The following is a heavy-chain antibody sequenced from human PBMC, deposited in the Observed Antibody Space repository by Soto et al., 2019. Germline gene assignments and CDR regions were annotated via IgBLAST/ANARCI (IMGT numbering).Heavy chain of an antibody. CDR2: ISGGTSST. D-gene: IGHD6-13*01. Sequence: EVQLLESGGGLVQPGGSLRLSCAASGFTFSSYAMSWVRQAPGKGLEWVSAISGGTSSTYYADSVKGRFTISRDNSKNTLYLQMNILRAEDTAVYYCAQDRWAAAGTRTLDYWGQGTLVTVSS. CDR1: GFTFSSYA. CDR3: AQDRWAAAGTRTLDY. V-gene: IGHV3-23*01. J-gene: IGHJ4*01.